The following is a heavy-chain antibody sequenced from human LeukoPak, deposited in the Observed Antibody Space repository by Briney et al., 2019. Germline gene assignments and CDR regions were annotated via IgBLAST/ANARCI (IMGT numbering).Heavy chain of an antibody. CDR1: GYTFTSYG. CDR3: ARDRSDYGDYALLDY. D-gene: IGHD4-17*01. Sequence: ASVKVSCKASGYTFTSYGISWVRLAPGQGLEWMGWISAYNGNTNYAQKVQGRVTMTTDTSTSTAYMELRSLRSDDTAVYYCARDRSDYGDYALLDYWGQGTLVTVSS. CDR2: ISAYNGNT. J-gene: IGHJ4*02. V-gene: IGHV1-18*01.